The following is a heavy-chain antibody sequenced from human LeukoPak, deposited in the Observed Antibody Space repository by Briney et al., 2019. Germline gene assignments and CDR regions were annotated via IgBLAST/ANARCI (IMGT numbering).Heavy chain of an antibody. CDR2: IWYDGSNK. J-gene: IGHJ2*01. CDR3: AREVAAYFDL. Sequence: PGGSLRLSCAASGFTFSSYGMHWVRQAPGKGLEWVAVIWYDGSNKYYADSVKGRFTISRDNAKNSLYLQMNSLRAEDTAVYYCAREVAAYFDLWGRGTLVTVSS. D-gene: IGHD6-19*01. V-gene: IGHV3-33*01. CDR1: GFTFSSYG.